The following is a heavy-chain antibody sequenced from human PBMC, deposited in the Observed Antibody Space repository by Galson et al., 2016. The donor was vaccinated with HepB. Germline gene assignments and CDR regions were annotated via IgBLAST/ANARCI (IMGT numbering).Heavy chain of an antibody. Sequence: SLRLSCAASGLTFSDHYLHWVRQAPGKGLEWVGRSRSRANSYTTEYAASVEGRFTISRDNSRNSLYLQMNNLKSEDTAVYYCASYYGDYSSSAFDLWGQGTMVTVSS. CDR3: ASYYGDYSSSAFDL. CDR2: SRSRANSYTT. V-gene: IGHV3-72*01. J-gene: IGHJ3*01. CDR1: GLTFSDHY. D-gene: IGHD4-17*01.